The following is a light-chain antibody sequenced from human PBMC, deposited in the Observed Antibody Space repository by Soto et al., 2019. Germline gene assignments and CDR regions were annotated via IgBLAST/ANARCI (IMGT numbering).Light chain of an antibody. CDR2: GAS. J-gene: IGKJ1*01. CDR1: QSVNAN. CDR3: QQYNTWFWT. Sequence: EVVMTQSRATLSVSPGERATLSCRASQSVNANLAWYQQKPGQAPRLLIHGASNRATGIRARFSGSGFRTEIILTNSRLQSEDYTVYYCQQYNTWFWTFSQGNKVEI. V-gene: IGKV3-15*01.